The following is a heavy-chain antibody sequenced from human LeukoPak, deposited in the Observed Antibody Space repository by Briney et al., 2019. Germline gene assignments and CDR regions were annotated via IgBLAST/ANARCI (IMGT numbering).Heavy chain of an antibody. J-gene: IGHJ4*02. CDR1: GFTFRNYW. CDR3: AKEIWPTVTTPGHTHFDY. Sequence: GGSLRLSCEASGFTFRNYWMHWVRQAPGKGLEWVAFIRYDGRNKYYADSVKGRFTISRDNSKNTLCLQMNSLRAEDTAVYYCAKEIWPTVTTPGHTHFDYWGQGTLVTVSS. D-gene: IGHD4-17*01. V-gene: IGHV3-30*02. CDR2: IRYDGRNK.